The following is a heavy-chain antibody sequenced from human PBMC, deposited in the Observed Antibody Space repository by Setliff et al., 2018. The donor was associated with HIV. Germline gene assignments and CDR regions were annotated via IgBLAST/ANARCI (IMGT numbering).Heavy chain of an antibody. J-gene: IGHJ4*02. Sequence: SETLSLTCTVSGYSISSGYYWGWIRQPPGKGLEWIGSIYHSGSTYYNPSLKSRVTISVDTSKNQFSLKLSSVTAADTVVYYWARRRGSGWYHYFDYWGQGTRVTVSS. CDR1: GYSISSGYY. CDR2: IYHSGST. D-gene: IGHD6-19*01. V-gene: IGHV4-38-2*02. CDR3: ARRRGSGWYHYFDY.